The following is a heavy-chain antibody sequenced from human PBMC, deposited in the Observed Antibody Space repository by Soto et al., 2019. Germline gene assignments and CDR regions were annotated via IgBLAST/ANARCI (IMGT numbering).Heavy chain of an antibody. CDR3: AAAGGGDFWSGLLAY. CDR1: GFTFSSYG. D-gene: IGHD3-3*01. J-gene: IGHJ4*02. Sequence: PGGSLRLSCAASGFTFSSYGMHWVRQAPGKGLEWVAVISYDGSNKYYADSVKGRFTISRDNSKNTLYLQMNSLRAEDTAVYYCAAAGGGDFWSGLLAYGGRGTLVTVSS. V-gene: IGHV3-30*03. CDR2: ISYDGSNK.